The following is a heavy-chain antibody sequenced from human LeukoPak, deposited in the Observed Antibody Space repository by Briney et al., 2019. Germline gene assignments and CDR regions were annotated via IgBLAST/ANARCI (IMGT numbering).Heavy chain of an antibody. CDR2: INHSGST. CDR1: GGSFSGYY. V-gene: IGHV4-34*01. Sequence: SETLSLTCAVYGGSFSGYYWSWIRQPPGKGLEWIGEINHSGSTNYNPSLKSRVTISVDTSKNQFSLKLSSVTAADTAVYYCARTSYSSSPYYYMDVWGKGTTVTVSS. J-gene: IGHJ6*03. D-gene: IGHD6-6*01. CDR3: ARTSYSSSPYYYMDV.